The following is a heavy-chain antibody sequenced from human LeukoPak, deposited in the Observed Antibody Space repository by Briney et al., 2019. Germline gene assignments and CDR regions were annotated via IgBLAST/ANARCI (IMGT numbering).Heavy chain of an antibody. J-gene: IGHJ4*02. CDR1: GGSISNYF. D-gene: IGHD3-22*01. CDR3: ARGSSGYHYFDY. Sequence: SETLSLTCSVSGGSISNYFWNWIRQSPGMGLEWIGSVYSSGDTNYNPSLKSRVTISVDTSKNQFSLKLSSVTAADTAVYYCARGSSGYHYFDYWGQGTLVTVSS. V-gene: IGHV4-59*12. CDR2: VYSSGDT.